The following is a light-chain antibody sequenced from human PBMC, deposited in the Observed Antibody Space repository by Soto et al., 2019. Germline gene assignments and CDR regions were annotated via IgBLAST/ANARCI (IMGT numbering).Light chain of an antibody. J-gene: IGKJ5*01. V-gene: IGKV3D-20*02. CDR2: DAS. Sequence: EFVLTQSPGTLSLSPGERATLSCRASQTVRNNYLAWYQQKSGQAPRLLIYDASSRATGIPDRFSGGGSGTDFTLTISRLEPEDSAVYYCQQRNIWPPVTFGQGTRLENK. CDR3: QQRNIWPPVT. CDR1: QTVRNNY.